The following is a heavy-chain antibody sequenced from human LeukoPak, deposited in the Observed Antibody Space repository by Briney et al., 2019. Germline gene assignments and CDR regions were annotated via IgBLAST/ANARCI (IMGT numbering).Heavy chain of an antibody. CDR1: GFTFSSYA. CDR3: ARDGYCGGDCYSNWFDP. CDR2: ISYDGSNK. Sequence: GGSLRLSCAASGFTFSSYAMHWVRQAPGKGLEWVAVISYDGSNKYYADSVKGRFTISRDNSKNTLYLQMNSLRAEDTAVYYCARDGYCGGDCYSNWFDPWGQGTLVTVSS. V-gene: IGHV3-30-3*01. D-gene: IGHD2-21*01. J-gene: IGHJ5*02.